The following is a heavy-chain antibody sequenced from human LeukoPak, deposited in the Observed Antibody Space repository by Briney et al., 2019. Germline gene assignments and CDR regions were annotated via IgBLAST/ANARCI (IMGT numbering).Heavy chain of an antibody. D-gene: IGHD1-26*01. CDR3: ARDQWNIVGATNGRDY. CDR2: IYYSGST. J-gene: IGHJ4*02. Sequence: SETLSLTCTVSGYSISSGYYWGWIRQPPGKGLEWIGSIYYSGSTYYNPSLKSRVTISVDTSKNQFSLKLSSVTAADTAVYYCARDQWNIVGATNGRDYWGQGTLVTVSS. CDR1: GYSISSGYY. V-gene: IGHV4-38-2*02.